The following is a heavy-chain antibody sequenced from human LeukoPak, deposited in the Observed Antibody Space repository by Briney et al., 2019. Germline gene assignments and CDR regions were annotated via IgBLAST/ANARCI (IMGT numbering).Heavy chain of an antibody. D-gene: IGHD6-19*01. CDR1: GGSISSGSYY. CDR2: KYYSGST. J-gene: IGHJ6*03. Sequence: SQTLSLTCTVSGGSISSGSYYGGWIRQPPGKGLEWIGSKYYSGSTYYNPSLKNRVTISVDTSKNQFSLKLSSVTAADTAVYYCARNIAVAGRGDYMDVWGKGTTVTISS. V-gene: IGHV4-39*01. CDR3: ARNIAVAGRGDYMDV.